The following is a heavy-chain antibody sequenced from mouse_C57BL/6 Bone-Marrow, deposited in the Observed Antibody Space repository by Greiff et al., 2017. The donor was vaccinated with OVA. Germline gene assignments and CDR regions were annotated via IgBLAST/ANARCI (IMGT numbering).Heavy chain of an antibody. V-gene: IGHV7-3*01. CDR1: GFTFTDYY. J-gene: IGHJ4*01. CDR2: IRNNANGYTT. D-gene: IGHD2-4*01. CDR3: ARSYEYLYYAMDY. Sequence: EVMLVESGGGLVQPGGSLSLSCAASGFTFTDYYMSWVRQPPGKALEWLGFIRNNANGYTTEYSASVKGRFTISRDNSQSILYLPMNALRAEDSATYYCARSYEYLYYAMDYWGQGTSVTVSS.